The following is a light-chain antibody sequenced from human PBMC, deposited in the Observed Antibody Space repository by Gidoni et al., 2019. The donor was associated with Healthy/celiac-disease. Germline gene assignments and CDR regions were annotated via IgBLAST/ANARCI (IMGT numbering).Light chain of an antibody. J-gene: IGKJ2*01. CDR2: DAS. Sequence: EIVLTPSPATLFLSPGESATLSCGASQSVSSSYLAWYQQKPGLAPRLLIYDASSRATGIPDRFSGSGSGTDFTLTISRLEPEDFAVYYCQQYGTSPYTFGQGTKLKIK. CDR3: QQYGTSPYT. CDR1: QSVSSSY. V-gene: IGKV3D-20*01.